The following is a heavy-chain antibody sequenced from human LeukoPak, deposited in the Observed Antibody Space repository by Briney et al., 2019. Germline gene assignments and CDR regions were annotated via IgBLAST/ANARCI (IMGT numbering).Heavy chain of an antibody. CDR1: GGTFSSYA. D-gene: IGHD1-14*01. J-gene: IGHJ6*03. V-gene: IGHV1-69*06. Sequence: GASVKVSCKASGGTFSSYAISWVRQAPGQGLEWMGGIIPIFGTANYAQKFQGRVTITADKSTSTAYMELSSLRSEDTAVYYCARGGGRNHYYYYYYYMDVWGKGTTVTVSS. CDR2: IIPIFGTA. CDR3: ARGGGRNHYYYYYYYMDV.